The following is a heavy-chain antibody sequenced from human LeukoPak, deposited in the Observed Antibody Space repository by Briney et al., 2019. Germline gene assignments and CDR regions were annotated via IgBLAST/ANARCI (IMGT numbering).Heavy chain of an antibody. D-gene: IGHD3-16*01. V-gene: IGHV4-59*08. J-gene: IGHJ4*02. CDR3: VRHPWRMGSRDYNFDD. CDR1: GGSISGYY. Sequence: SGTLSLTCTVSGGSISGYYWSWIRQPPGKGLEWIGHIYYSGSTNYNPSLKSRVTISVDTSKNQFSLKMTSVTAADTAVYYCVRHPWRMGSRDYNFDDWGQGTLVTVSS. CDR2: IYYSGST.